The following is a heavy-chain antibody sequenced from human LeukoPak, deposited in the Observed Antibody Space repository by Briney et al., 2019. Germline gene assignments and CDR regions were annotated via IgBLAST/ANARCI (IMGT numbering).Heavy chain of an antibody. CDR1: GFTFSSYA. D-gene: IGHD5-18*01. Sequence: GGSLRLSCAASGFTFSSYAMSWVRQAPGKGLEWVSAISGSGGSTYYADSVKGRFTISRDNSKNTLYLQMNSLRAEDTAAYYCAKDGDRDFGHSYGYYFDYWGQGTLVTVSS. V-gene: IGHV3-23*01. CDR3: AKDGDRDFGHSYGYYFDY. CDR2: ISGSGGST. J-gene: IGHJ4*02.